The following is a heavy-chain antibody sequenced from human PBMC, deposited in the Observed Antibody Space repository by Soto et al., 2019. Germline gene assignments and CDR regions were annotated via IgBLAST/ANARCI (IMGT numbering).Heavy chain of an antibody. CDR2: ISAYNGNT. CDR1: GYTFTSYG. V-gene: IGHV1-18*01. CDR3: ARESAVAALDP. D-gene: IGHD6-19*01. J-gene: IGHJ5*02. Sequence: QVQLVQSGAEVKKPGASVKVSCKASGYTFTSYGISWVRQAPGQGLEWMGWISAYNGNTNYAQKLQGRVTMTTDTPTITAYMELRPLRSDDTAVYYCARESAVAALDPWGQGTLVTVSS.